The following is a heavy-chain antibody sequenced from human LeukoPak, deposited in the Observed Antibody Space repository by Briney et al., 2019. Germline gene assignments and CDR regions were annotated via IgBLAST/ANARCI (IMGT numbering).Heavy chain of an antibody. CDR3: AIVVAARQGTIDP. CDR2: VKSDGSNP. Sequence: GGSLRLSCAASRFSFSNYWMHWVRQAPGKGLVWVSRVKSDGSNPSYADSVKGRFTISRDNSKSTLYVQMNSLRAEDTAVYYCAIVVAARQGTIDPWGQGTLVTISS. D-gene: IGHD6-25*01. J-gene: IGHJ5*02. V-gene: IGHV3-74*01. CDR1: RFSFSNYW.